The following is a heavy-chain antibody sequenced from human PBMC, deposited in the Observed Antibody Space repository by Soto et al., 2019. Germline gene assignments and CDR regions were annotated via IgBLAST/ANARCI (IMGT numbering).Heavy chain of an antibody. CDR2: FDPEDGET. J-gene: IGHJ3*02. V-gene: IGHV1-24*01. D-gene: IGHD3-9*01. Sequence: ASVKVSCKVSGYTLTELSMHWVRQAPGKGLEWMGGFDPEDGETIYAQKFQGRVTMTEDTSTDTAYMELSSLRSEDTAVYYCATEDRVLRYLDCTRRCAFAIWGQGTMVTVSS. CDR1: GYTLTELS. CDR3: ATEDRVLRYLDCTRRCAFAI.